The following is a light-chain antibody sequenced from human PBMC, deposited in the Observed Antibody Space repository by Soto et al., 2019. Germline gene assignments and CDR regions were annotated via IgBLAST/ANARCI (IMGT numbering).Light chain of an antibody. Sequence: QSVLTQPPSASGSPGQSVTICCTGTSSDVGGCNYVSWYQQHPGKAPKLMIYEVSKRPSGVPDRFSGSKSGNTASLTVSGLQAEDEADYYCSSYAGSNNSLYVFGTGTKVTVL. CDR3: SSYAGSNNSLYV. CDR1: SSDVGGCNY. J-gene: IGLJ1*01. V-gene: IGLV2-8*01. CDR2: EVS.